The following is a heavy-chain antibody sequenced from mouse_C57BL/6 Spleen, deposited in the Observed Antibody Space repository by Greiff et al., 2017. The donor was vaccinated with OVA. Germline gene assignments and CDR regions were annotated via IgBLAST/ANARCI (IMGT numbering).Heavy chain of an antibody. V-gene: IGHV1-82*01. Sequence: QVQLQQSGPELVKPGASVKISCKASGYAFSSSWMNWVKQRPGKGLEWIGRIYPGDGDTNYNGKFKGKATLTADKSSSTAYMQLSSLTSEDSAVYCCAPVYYDYGGGYWGQGTTLTVSS. D-gene: IGHD2-4*01. CDR1: GYAFSSSW. CDR3: APVYYDYGGGY. CDR2: IYPGDGDT. J-gene: IGHJ2*01.